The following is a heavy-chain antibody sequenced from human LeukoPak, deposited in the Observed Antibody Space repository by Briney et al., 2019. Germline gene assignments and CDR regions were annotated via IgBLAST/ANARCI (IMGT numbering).Heavy chain of an antibody. Sequence: ASVKVSCKASGYTFTGYYMHWVRQAPGQGLEWMGWINPNSGGTNYAQKFQGRVTMTRDTSISTAYMELSRLRSDDTAVYYCARPYYEVVWPNYYYYGMDVWGQWTTVTVSS. D-gene: IGHD3-22*01. J-gene: IGHJ6*02. V-gene: IGHV1-2*02. CDR2: INPNSGGT. CDR1: GYTFTGYY. CDR3: ARPYYEVVWPNYYYYGMDV.